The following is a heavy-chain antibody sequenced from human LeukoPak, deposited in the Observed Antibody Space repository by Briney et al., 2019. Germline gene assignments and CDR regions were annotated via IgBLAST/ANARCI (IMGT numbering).Heavy chain of an antibody. CDR3: AREGWNYYDNSGYYRTFYY. CDR2: ISAYNGNT. V-gene: IGHV1-18*01. Sequence: GASVTETLKASGYTFTNYRITWVRQAHGQGLEWMGWISAYNGNTNYAQKFQGRVTMTTHTSTSTAYMELKSLRSDDTAVYYCAREGWNYYDNSGYYRTFYYWGQ. D-gene: IGHD3-22*01. J-gene: IGHJ4*02. CDR1: GYTFTNYR.